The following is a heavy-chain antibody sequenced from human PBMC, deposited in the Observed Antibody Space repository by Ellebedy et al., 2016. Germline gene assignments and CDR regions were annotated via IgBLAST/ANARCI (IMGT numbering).Heavy chain of an antibody. CDR1: GFTFSSYA. J-gene: IGHJ3*02. CDR3: AKKKMIVVAPDAFDI. Sequence: GESLKISXAASGFTFSSYAMHWVRQAPGKGLEWVAVISYDGSNKYYADSVKGRFTISRDNSKNSLYLQMNSLRAEDTAVYYCAKKKMIVVAPDAFDIWGQGTMVTVSS. D-gene: IGHD3-22*01. V-gene: IGHV3-30-3*02. CDR2: ISYDGSNK.